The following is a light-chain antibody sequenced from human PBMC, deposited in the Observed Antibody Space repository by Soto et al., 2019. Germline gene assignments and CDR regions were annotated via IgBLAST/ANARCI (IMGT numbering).Light chain of an antibody. V-gene: IGKV1-27*01. CDR1: QDISNS. CDR3: QKYNSAPLT. J-gene: IGKJ4*01. Sequence: DIQMTQSPSSLSASVGDRVTITCRASQDISNSLAWYQQKPGKVPKVLIYAASILQSGVPARFSGSRSGTDFTLTINSLQPEDVATYYCQKYNSAPLTFGGGTKVEI. CDR2: AAS.